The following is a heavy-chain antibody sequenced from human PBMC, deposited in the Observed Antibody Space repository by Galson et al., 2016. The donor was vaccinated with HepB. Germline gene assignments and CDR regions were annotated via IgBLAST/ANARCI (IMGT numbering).Heavy chain of an antibody. CDR3: AKGRWGFDS. CDR1: GFTFSTYS. Sequence: SLRLSCAASGFTFSTYSMPWVRQAPGKGLEWVALISYDGRSVSYADSVKGRVTNSRDNSKNTLYLQTHSLRGEDTAVYYCAKGRWGFDSWGQGTLVTVSS. V-gene: IGHV3-30*18. D-gene: IGHD5-24*01. CDR2: ISYDGRSV. J-gene: IGHJ4*02.